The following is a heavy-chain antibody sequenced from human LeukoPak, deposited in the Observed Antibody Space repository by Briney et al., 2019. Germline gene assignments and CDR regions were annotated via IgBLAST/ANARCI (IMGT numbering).Heavy chain of an antibody. V-gene: IGHV3-21*01. CDR1: GFTFSSYS. D-gene: IGHD3-22*01. CDR3: ARSDYYDTSIDY. J-gene: IGHJ4*02. Sequence: GGSLRLSCAASGFTFSSYSMNWVRQAPGKGLEWVSSISSSSSYIYYADSVKGRFTISRDNAKNSLYLQMNSLRAEDTAAYYCARSDYYDTSIDYWGQGTLVTVSS. CDR2: ISSSSSYI.